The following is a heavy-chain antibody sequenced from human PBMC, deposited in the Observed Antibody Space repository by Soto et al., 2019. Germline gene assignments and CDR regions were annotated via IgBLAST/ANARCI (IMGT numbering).Heavy chain of an antibody. D-gene: IGHD2-21*01. CDR2: IYYSGST. CDR3: ARARRDGYNGDDFDY. CDR1: GGSISSYY. V-gene: IGHV4-59*01. J-gene: IGHJ4*02. Sequence: SETLSLTCTVSGGSISSYYWSWIRQPPGKGLEWIGYIYYSGSTNYNPSLKSRVTISVDTSKNQFSLKLSSVTAADTAVYYCARARRDGYNGDDFDYWGQGTMVTVYS.